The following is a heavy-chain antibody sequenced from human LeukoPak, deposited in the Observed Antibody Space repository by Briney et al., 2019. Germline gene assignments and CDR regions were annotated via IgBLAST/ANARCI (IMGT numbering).Heavy chain of an antibody. Sequence: GASVKVSCKASGGTFSSYAISWVRQAPGQGLEWMGGIIPIFGTANYAQKFQGRVTITADESTSTAYMELSSLRSEDTAVYYCARGEVATMGPLYGDYVVGFDYWGQGTLVTVSS. CDR1: GGTFSSYA. J-gene: IGHJ4*02. V-gene: IGHV1-69*13. CDR3: ARGEVATMGPLYGDYVVGFDY. D-gene: IGHD4-17*01. CDR2: IIPIFGTA.